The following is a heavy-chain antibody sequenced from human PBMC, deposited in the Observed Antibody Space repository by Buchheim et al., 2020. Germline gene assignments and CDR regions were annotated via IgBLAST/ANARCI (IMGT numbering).Heavy chain of an antibody. CDR2: GYMNGIT. CDR1: GGTISGGYFH. J-gene: IGHJ4*02. Sequence: QVQLQESGPGLVKPSQTLSLTCTVSGGTISGGYFHWSWIRQPAGKGLEYIGRGYMNGITEYNPSLKSRGTRSVDTSQNQFSLKLNSVTAADTAVYFCARGPPVGARDFFDYWGQGTL. CDR3: ARGPPVGARDFFDY. V-gene: IGHV4-61*02. D-gene: IGHD1-26*01.